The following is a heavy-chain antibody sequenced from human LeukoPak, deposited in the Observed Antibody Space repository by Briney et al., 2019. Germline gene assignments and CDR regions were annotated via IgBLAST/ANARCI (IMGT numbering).Heavy chain of an antibody. Sequence: PSETLSLTCTVSGGSVSSGSYYWSWIRQPPGKGLEWIGYIYYSGSTNYNPSLKGRVTISVDTSKNQFSLKLSSVTAADTAVYYCARDNYYYDSSGYSFDIWGQGTMVTVSS. D-gene: IGHD3-22*01. CDR3: ARDNYYYDSSGYSFDI. J-gene: IGHJ3*02. CDR1: GGSVSSGSYY. CDR2: IYYSGST. V-gene: IGHV4-61*01.